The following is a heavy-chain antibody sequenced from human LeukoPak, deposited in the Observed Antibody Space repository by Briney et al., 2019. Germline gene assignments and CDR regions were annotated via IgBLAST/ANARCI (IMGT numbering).Heavy chain of an antibody. J-gene: IGHJ5*02. Sequence: PSETLSLTCTVSGVSIRSSHWSWIRQPPGKGLEFIGYIYYSGTSNYNPSLKSRVTMSVDTSNNQFSLKLNSVTAADTAVYYCAKAAGYSTIYWFDPWGQGTLVTVSS. CDR2: IYYSGTS. D-gene: IGHD6-13*01. CDR3: AKAAGYSTIYWFDP. V-gene: IGHV4-59*01. CDR1: GVSIRSSH.